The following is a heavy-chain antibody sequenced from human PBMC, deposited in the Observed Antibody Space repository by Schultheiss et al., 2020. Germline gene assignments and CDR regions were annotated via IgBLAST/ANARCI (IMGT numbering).Heavy chain of an antibody. CDR3: ARGDFWSDRYYYNGLDV. CDR2: INHSGST. Sequence: SETLSLTCAVYGGSFSGYYWSWIRQPPGKGLEWIGEINHSGSTNYNPSLKSRVTISVDTSKNQFSLKLSSVTAADTAVYYCARGDFWSDRYYYNGLDVWGQGTTVTVSS. V-gene: IGHV4-34*01. CDR1: GGSFSGYY. J-gene: IGHJ6*02. D-gene: IGHD3-3*01.